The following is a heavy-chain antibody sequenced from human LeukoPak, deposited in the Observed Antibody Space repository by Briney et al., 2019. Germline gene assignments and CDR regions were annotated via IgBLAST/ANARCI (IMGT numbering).Heavy chain of an antibody. CDR2: IFYSGST. Sequence: PSETLSLTCAVYGGSFSGYYWSWIRQPPGKGLEWIGNIFYSGSTYYNPSLKSRVTISVDTSKKQFSLKLNSVTAADTAVYYCASLRVGSSFGYQFYMDVWGKGTTVTVSS. J-gene: IGHJ6*03. D-gene: IGHD6-13*01. CDR1: GGSFSGYY. CDR3: ASLRVGSSFGYQFYMDV. V-gene: IGHV4-34*12.